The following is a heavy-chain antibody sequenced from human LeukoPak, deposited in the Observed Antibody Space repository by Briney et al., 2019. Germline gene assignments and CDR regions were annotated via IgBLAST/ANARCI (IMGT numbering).Heavy chain of an antibody. J-gene: IGHJ4*02. Sequence: GGSLRLSCAASGFTFSSYWMSWVRQAPGKGLEWVANIKQDGSEKYYVDSVKGRFTISRDNPKNSLYLQMNSLRAEDTAVYYWARESGWANWAFFDYWGQGTLVTVCS. D-gene: IGHD7-27*01. V-gene: IGHV3-7*01. CDR1: GFTFSSYW. CDR2: IKQDGSEK. CDR3: ARESGWANWAFFDY.